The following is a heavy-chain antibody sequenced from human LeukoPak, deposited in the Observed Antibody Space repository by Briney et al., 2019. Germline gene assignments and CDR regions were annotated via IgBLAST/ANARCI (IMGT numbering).Heavy chain of an antibody. J-gene: IGHJ3*02. D-gene: IGHD3-10*01. CDR1: GGSISSYY. V-gene: IGHV4-4*09. Sequence: SETLSLTCTVSGGSISSYYWSWIRQPPGKGLGWIGYIYTSGSTNYNPSLKSRVTISVDTSKNQFSLKLSSVTAADTAVYYCARLAMVRGDYAFDIWGQGTMVTVSS. CDR3: ARLAMVRGDYAFDI. CDR2: IYTSGST.